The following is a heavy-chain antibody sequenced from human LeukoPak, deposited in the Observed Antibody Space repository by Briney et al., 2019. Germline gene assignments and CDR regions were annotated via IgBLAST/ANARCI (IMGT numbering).Heavy chain of an antibody. CDR2: LYHSGSI. J-gene: IGHJ4*02. CDR1: DYSISRGYY. D-gene: IGHD5-12*01. V-gene: IGHV4-38-2*01. Sequence: SETLSLTCAVSDYSISRGYYWGWIRQAPGKGLEWIGSLYHSGSIYYNPSLRSQVTIAIDTSKNQFSLKMRSVTAADTAVYFCARTASGFDPFDFWGQGTLVTVSS. CDR3: ARTASGFDPFDF.